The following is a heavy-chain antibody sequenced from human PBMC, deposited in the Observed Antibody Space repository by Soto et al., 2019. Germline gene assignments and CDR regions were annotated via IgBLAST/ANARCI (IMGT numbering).Heavy chain of an antibody. D-gene: IGHD3-10*01. CDR3: AREGNYYGSGSYRDLDY. J-gene: IGHJ4*02. CDR1: GFTFSSYN. CDR2: ISSSSSYI. Sequence: GGSLRLSCAASGFTFSSYNMNWVRQAPGKGLEWVSSISSSSSYIYYADSVKGRFTISRDNAMNSLYLQMNGLRAEDTAVYYCAREGNYYGSGSYRDLDYWGQGTLVTVSS. V-gene: IGHV3-21*01.